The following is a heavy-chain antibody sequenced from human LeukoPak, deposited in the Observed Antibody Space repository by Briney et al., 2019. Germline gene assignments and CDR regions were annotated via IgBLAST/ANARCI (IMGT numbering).Heavy chain of an antibody. D-gene: IGHD5-12*01. CDR1: GGSFSGYY. V-gene: IGHV4-34*01. Sequence: PSETLSLTCAVYGGSFSGYYWSWIRQPPGKGLEWIGEINHSGSTNYNPSLKSRVTISVDTSKNQFSLKLSSVTAADTAVYYCARVGEMATIDRRTDYWGQGTLVTVSS. CDR2: INHSGST. CDR3: ARVGEMATIDRRTDY. J-gene: IGHJ4*02.